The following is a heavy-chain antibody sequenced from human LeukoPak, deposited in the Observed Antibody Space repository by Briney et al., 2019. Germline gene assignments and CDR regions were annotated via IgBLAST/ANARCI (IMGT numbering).Heavy chain of an antibody. CDR3: ARGFSSWWLPY. V-gene: IGHV4-34*01. D-gene: IGHD2-15*01. J-gene: IGHJ4*02. CDR1: GGSFSGYY. Sequence: SETLSLTCAVYGGSFSGYYWSWLRQPPGKGLEWIGEINHSGSTNYNPSLKSRVTISVDTSKNQFSLKLSAVTGADRAVYYCARGFSSWWLPYWGQGTMVTVAS. CDR2: INHSGST.